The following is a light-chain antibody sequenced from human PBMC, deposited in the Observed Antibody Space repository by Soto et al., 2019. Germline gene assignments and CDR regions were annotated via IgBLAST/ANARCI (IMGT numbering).Light chain of an antibody. J-gene: IGKJ1*01. V-gene: IGKV3-20*01. CDR2: AAS. Sequence: EIVLTQSPGTLSLSPADRATLSCRANETVTGKYLAWYQQKVGQAPRLLIFAASNRATGIPDRFSGSGSGTDFTLTISRLEPEDFAMYFCQQYSSPPQTFGQGTKVEIK. CDR1: ETVTGKY. CDR3: QQYSSPPQT.